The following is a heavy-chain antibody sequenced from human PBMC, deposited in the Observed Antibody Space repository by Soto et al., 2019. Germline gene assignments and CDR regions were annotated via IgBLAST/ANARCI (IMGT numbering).Heavy chain of an antibody. V-gene: IGHV3-13*04. Sequence: GGSLRLSCAASGFTFSSYDMHWVRQATGKGLEWVSAIGTAGDTYYPGSVKGRFTISRENAKNSLYLQMNSLRAGDTAVYYCAREYYGSGSYNYGMDVWGQGTTVTVSS. CDR3: AREYYGSGSYNYGMDV. CDR2: IGTAGDT. CDR1: GFTFSSYD. D-gene: IGHD3-10*01. J-gene: IGHJ6*02.